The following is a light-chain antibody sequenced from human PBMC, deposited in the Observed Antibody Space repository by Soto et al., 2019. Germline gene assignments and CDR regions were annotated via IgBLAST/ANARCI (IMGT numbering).Light chain of an antibody. Sequence: QSALTQPASVSGSPGQSITISCTGTSSDVGGYNYVSWYQHHPGKAPKLVIYDVSYRPSGVSNRFSGSKSGNTASLTISGLQAEDEADYYCSSYTSSSTYVVFGGGTKLTVL. J-gene: IGLJ2*01. V-gene: IGLV2-14*03. CDR2: DVS. CDR3: SSYTSSSTYVV. CDR1: SSDVGGYNY.